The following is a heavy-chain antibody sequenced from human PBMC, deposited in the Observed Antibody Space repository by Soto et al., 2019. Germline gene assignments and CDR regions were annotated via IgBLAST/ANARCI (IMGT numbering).Heavy chain of an antibody. CDR2: IWYDGSNK. CDR1: GFTFSSYG. V-gene: IGHV3-33*01. J-gene: IGHJ6*03. CDR3: ARGGDSSGWSRGYYYYMDV. D-gene: IGHD6-19*01. Sequence: QVQLVESGGGVVQPGRSLRLSCAASGFTFSSYGMHWVRQAPGKGLEWVAVIWYDGSNKYYADSVKGRFTISRDNSKNTLYLQMNSLRAEDTAVYYCARGGDSSGWSRGYYYYMDVWGQGTTVTVSS.